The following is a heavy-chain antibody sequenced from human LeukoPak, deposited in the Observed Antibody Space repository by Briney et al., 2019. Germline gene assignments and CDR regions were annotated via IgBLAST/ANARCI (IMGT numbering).Heavy chain of an antibody. V-gene: IGHV3-30*18. CDR3: AKDGGRPY. Sequence: GRSLRLSCAASGFTFSSYGMHWVRQAPGKGLEWVAVISYDGSNKYYADSVKGRFTISRDNSKNTLYLQMNSLRAEDTAVYYCAKDGGRPYWGQGTLVTVSS. D-gene: IGHD3-16*01. CDR2: ISYDGSNK. CDR1: GFTFSSYG. J-gene: IGHJ4*02.